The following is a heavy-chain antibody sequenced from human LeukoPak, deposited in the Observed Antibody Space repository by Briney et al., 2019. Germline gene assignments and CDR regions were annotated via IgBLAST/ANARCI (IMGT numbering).Heavy chain of an antibody. CDR1: GFTFGDYA. V-gene: IGHV3-49*04. CDR2: IRSKAYGGTT. CDR3: TRESGSILQYNWFDP. Sequence: GGSLRLSCTASGFTFGDYAMSWVRQAPGKGLEWVGFIRSKAYGGTTEYAASVKGRFTISRDDSKSIAYLQMNSLKTEDTAVYYCTRESGSILQYNWFDPWGQGTLVTVSS. J-gene: IGHJ5*02. D-gene: IGHD6-25*01.